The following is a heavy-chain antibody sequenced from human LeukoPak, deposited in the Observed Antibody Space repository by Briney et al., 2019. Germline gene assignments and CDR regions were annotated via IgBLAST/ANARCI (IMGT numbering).Heavy chain of an antibody. CDR2: ISCDGSNK. J-gene: IGHJ6*02. V-gene: IGHV3-30*18. CDR1: GFTFSSYG. Sequence: GGSLRLSCAASGFTFSSYGMHWVRQAPGKGLEWVAVISCDGSNKYYADSVKGRFTISRDNSKNKLYLQMNSLRAEDTAVYYCAKDFRPITIFGVVSWYYGMDVWGQGTTVTVSS. D-gene: IGHD3-3*01. CDR3: AKDFRPITIFGVVSWYYGMDV.